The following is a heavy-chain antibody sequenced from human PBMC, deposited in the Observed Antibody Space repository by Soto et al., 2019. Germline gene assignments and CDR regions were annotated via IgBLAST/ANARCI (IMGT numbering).Heavy chain of an antibody. CDR2: ISGSDGKT. J-gene: IGHJ4*02. CDR3: AKWSYLDY. D-gene: IGHD3-3*01. CDR1: GFSFASFA. V-gene: IGHV3-23*01. Sequence: GGSLRLSCTASGFSFASFAMTWVRQAPGKGLEWVATISGSDGKTYYADSVKGRFSISRDTSRNTLYLQMNNLRADDTAIYYCAKWSYLDYWGQGTRVTVSS.